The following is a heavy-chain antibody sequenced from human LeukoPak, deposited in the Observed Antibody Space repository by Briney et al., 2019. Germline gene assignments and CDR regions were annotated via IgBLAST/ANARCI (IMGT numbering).Heavy chain of an antibody. Sequence: SETLSLTCIVSGGSISSYYWSWIRQPPGKGLEWIGYIYYSGSTNYNPSLKSRVTISVDTSKNQFSLKLSSVTAADTAVYYCARHSRIRGMDVWGQGTTVTVSS. V-gene: IGHV4-59*08. CDR3: ARHSRIRGMDV. J-gene: IGHJ6*02. CDR1: GGSISSYY. D-gene: IGHD1-14*01. CDR2: IYYSGST.